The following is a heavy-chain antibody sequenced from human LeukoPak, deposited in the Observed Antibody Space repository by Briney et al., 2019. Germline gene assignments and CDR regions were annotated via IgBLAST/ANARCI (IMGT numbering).Heavy chain of an antibody. CDR1: GYTFTDYY. V-gene: IGHV1-2*02. D-gene: IGHD2-2*01. CDR3: ARLQGCTSTLCRGEDY. CDR2: INPNSGGT. J-gene: IGHJ4*02. Sequence: VASVKVSCKASGYTFTDYYMHWVRQAPGQGLEWMGWINPNSGGTNYAQKFQGRVTMTRDTSISTAYMELSRLRSDDSAVYYCARLQGCTSTLCRGEDYWGQGTLVTVSS.